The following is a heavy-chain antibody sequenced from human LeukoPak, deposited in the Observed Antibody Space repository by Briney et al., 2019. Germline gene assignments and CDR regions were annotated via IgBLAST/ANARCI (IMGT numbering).Heavy chain of an antibody. CDR2: INPNSGCT. D-gene: IGHD3-16*02. CDR3: ARVGVWGSYLNNWFDP. V-gene: IGHV1-2*02. J-gene: IGHJ5*02. Sequence: MXGVGQAXGKGVEGMGWINPNSGCTNYSQKFQRRVTMTRDTSISTAYMELSRLRSDDTAVYYCARVGVWGSYLNNWFDPWGQGTLVTVSS.